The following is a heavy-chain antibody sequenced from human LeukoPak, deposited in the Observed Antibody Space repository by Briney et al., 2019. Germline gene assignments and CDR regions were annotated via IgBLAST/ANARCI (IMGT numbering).Heavy chain of an antibody. J-gene: IGHJ4*02. V-gene: IGHV4-39*01. Sequence: SETLSLTCTVSGGSIRGSPYYWGWIRQPPGKGLEWIGNLYYSGKTFYSSSLKSRVTISIDTSKNQFSLRLNSVTAADTAMYYCVKSGGYGLIDYWGQGTLVTVSS. CDR3: VKSGGYGLIDY. CDR1: GGSIRGSPYY. D-gene: IGHD1-26*01. CDR2: LYYSGKT.